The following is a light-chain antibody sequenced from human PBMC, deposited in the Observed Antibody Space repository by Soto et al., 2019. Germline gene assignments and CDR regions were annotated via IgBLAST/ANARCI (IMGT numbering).Light chain of an antibody. J-gene: IGLJ2*01. Sequence: QSALTQPASVSGSPGPSITISCTGTSSDVGRYKHVSWYQQHPGKAPKFMISDVSNRPSGVSYRVSGSKSDSTASLTIFGLKAVDEGDYYCSSYTTMNPPCFGGGTKLTVL. CDR3: SSYTTMNPPC. CDR1: SSDVGRYKH. V-gene: IGLV2-14*01. CDR2: DVS.